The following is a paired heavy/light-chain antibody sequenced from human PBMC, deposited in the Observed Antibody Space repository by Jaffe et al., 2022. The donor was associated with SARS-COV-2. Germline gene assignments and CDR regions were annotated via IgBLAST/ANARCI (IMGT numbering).Heavy chain of an antibody. CDR3: ARYFKWELDPYFDY. D-gene: IGHD1-26*01. CDR2: ISSGSSYT. Sequence: QVQLVESGGDLVKPGGSLRLSCAASGFTFSDYYMGWIRQAPGRGLEWVSYISSGSSYTGHADSVKGRFTISRDNAKNSLFLQMNSLRAEDTAIYYCARYFKWELDPYFDYWGQGTLVTVSS. V-gene: IGHV3-11*06. CDR1: GFTFSDYY. J-gene: IGHJ4*02.
Light chain of an antibody. CDR3: YSTGSSGNPGV. J-gene: IGLJ3*02. CDR1: ALPKRY. Sequence: SYELTQPPSVSVSPGQTATITCSGDALPKRYAFWYQQKSGQAPVLVIYEDSKRPSGIPERVSGSSSGTMATLTISGAQVEDEADYYCYSTGSSGNPGVFGGGTKLTVL. V-gene: IGLV3-10*01. CDR2: EDS.